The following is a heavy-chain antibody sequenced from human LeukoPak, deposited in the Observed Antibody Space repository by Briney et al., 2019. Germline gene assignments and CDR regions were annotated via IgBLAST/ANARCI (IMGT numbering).Heavy chain of an antibody. V-gene: IGHV4-34*01. CDR3: ARAVVMVRGPLDY. CDR1: GGSFSGYY. CDR2: INHSGST. D-gene: IGHD3-10*01. Sequence: SETLSLTCAVYGGSFSGYYWSWIRQPPGKGLEWIGEINHSGSTNYNPSLKSRVTISVDTSKNQFSLKLSSVTAADTAVYYCARAVVMVRGPLDYWGQGTLVTVSS. J-gene: IGHJ4*02.